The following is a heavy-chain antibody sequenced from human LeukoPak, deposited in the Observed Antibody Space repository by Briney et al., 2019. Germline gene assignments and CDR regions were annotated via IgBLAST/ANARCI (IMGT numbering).Heavy chain of an antibody. J-gene: IGHJ4*02. CDR3: SRAGTGENY. D-gene: IGHD7-27*01. CDR2: IRTKTYGGTT. V-gene: IGHV3-49*03. Sequence: GGSLRLSCSTSGFTFGDDAMNWFRQAPGKGLEWVGLIRTKTYGGTTEYAASVKGRFTISRDDSKSIAYLQMNSLKIEDTAVYYCSRAGTGENYWGQGTLVTVSS. CDR1: GFTFGDDA.